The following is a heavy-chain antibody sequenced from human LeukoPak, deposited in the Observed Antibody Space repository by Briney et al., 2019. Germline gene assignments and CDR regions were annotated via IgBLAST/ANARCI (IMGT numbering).Heavy chain of an antibody. V-gene: IGHV4-34*01. CDR1: GGSFSGYY. J-gene: IGHJ4*02. Sequence: SETLSLTCAVYGGSFSGYYWSWIRQPPGKGLEWIGEINHSGSTNYNPSLKSRVTMSADTSKNQFSLKLSSVTAADTAVYYCARDSYGYSFDYWGQGTLVTVSS. CDR3: ARDSYGYSFDY. CDR2: INHSGST. D-gene: IGHD5-18*01.